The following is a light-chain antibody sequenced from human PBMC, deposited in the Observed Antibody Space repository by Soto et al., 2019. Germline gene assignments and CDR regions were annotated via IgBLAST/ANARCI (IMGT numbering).Light chain of an antibody. Sequence: QSVLTQPPSASGSPGQSVTISCTGTSSDVGGYNYVSWYQQYPGKAPKLMIFEVSKRPSGVPDRFSGCKSGNTASLTVSGLQAEDEAYYYCCSYAGSNNLGVFGGGTKLTV. J-gene: IGLJ3*02. CDR3: CSYAGSNNLGV. CDR1: SSDVGGYNY. CDR2: EVS. V-gene: IGLV2-8*01.